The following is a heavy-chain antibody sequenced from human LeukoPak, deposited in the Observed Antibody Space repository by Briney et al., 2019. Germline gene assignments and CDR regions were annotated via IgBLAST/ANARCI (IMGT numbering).Heavy chain of an antibody. CDR3: ASVGDYVSY. D-gene: IGHD4-17*01. Sequence: SQTLSLTCTVSGGSISSGSDYWSWIRQPAGKGLEWIGRIYTSGSTNYNPSLKSRVTISVDTSKNQFSLKLSSVTAADTAVYYCASVGDYVSYWGQGTLVTVSS. J-gene: IGHJ4*02. V-gene: IGHV4-61*02. CDR2: IYTSGST. CDR1: GGSISSGSDY.